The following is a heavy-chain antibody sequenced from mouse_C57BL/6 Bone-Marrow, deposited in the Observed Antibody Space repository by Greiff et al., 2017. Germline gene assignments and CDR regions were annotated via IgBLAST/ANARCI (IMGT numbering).Heavy chain of an antibody. CDR3: AVPFAY. Sequence: EVQGVESGGGLVKPGGSLKLSCAASGFTFSDYGMHWVRQAPEKGLEWVAYISSGSSTISYADTVKGRFTISRDNAKNTLFLQMTSLRSEDTAMYYCAVPFAYWGQGTLVTVSA. CDR2: ISSGSSTI. CDR1: GFTFSDYG. J-gene: IGHJ3*01. V-gene: IGHV5-17*01.